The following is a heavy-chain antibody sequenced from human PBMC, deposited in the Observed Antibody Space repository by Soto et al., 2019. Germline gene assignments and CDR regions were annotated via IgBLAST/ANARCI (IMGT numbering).Heavy chain of an antibody. V-gene: IGHV1-3*05. CDR3: ARDRPDNSGSGRFPYY. D-gene: IGHD3-10*01. CDR2: INVGNGNT. Sequence: QVQLVQSGAEEKKPGASVKVSCKASGYTFSSYVIYWVRQAPGQRLEWMGWINVGNGNTKYSENLQGRVTITRDTSASVAYMELSSLTSEDTAVYYCARDRPDNSGSGRFPYYWGQGTLVIVSS. J-gene: IGHJ4*02. CDR1: GYTFSSYV.